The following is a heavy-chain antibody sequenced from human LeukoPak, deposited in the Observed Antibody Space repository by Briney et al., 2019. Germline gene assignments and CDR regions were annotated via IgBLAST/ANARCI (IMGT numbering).Heavy chain of an antibody. CDR1: VGIFSSYA. V-gene: IGHV1-69*01. Sequence: SVKVSCKPSVGIFSSYAITWVRQDPGQGLEWMGGIIPIFGTANYAQKFRGRVTITADESTSTAYMELSSLRSEDTAVYYCAREDSSGCPDYWGQGTLVTVSS. D-gene: IGHD6-19*01. CDR3: AREDSSGCPDY. CDR2: IIPIFGTA. J-gene: IGHJ4*02.